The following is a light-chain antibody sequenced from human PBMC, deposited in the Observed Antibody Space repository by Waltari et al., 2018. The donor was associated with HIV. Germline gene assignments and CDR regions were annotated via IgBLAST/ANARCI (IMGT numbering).Light chain of an antibody. CDR2: KAS. V-gene: IGKV1-5*03. CDR1: QSIGNW. J-gene: IGKJ1*01. CDR3: QQYNSYSRT. Sequence: DIQMTQSPSTLSASVGDRVTITCRASQSIGNWLAWYQQRPGKAPKFLLYKASSLESGVPSRFSGSGSGTNFTLTISSLQPDDFATYYCQQYNSYSRTFGQGTKVEIK.